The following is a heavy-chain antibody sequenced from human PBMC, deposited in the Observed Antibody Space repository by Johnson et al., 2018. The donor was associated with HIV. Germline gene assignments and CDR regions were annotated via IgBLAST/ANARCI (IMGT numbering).Heavy chain of an antibody. CDR1: GFTFSIYD. Sequence: QVQLVESGGGVVQPGGSLRLSCAASGFTFSIYDIQWVRQAPGKGLEWVAYIRSDGSDKKYVDSVKGRFTISRDNSKNTLYLQMNSLRAEDTAVYYCARGSLYYYDSSGWGAFDIWGQGTMVTVSS. CDR2: IRSDGSDK. V-gene: IGHV3-30*02. J-gene: IGHJ3*02. CDR3: ARGSLYYYDSSGWGAFDI. D-gene: IGHD3-22*01.